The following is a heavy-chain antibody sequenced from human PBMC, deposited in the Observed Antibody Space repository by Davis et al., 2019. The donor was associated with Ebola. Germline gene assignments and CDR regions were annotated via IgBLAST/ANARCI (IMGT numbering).Heavy chain of an antibody. Sequence: SETLSLTCAVYGGSFSGYYWSWIRQPPGKGLEWIGEINHSGSTNYNPSLKSRVTISVDTSKNQFSLKLSSVTAADTAVYYCARGTRGYSYGRYWYFELWGRGTLVTVSS. CDR3: ARGTRGYSYGRYWYFEL. D-gene: IGHD5-18*01. V-gene: IGHV4-34*01. J-gene: IGHJ2*01. CDR2: INHSGST. CDR1: GGSFSGYY.